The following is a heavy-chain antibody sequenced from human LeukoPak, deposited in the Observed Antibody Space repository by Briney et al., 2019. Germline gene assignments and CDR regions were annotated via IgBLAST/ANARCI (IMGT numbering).Heavy chain of an antibody. CDR2: IYYSGST. D-gene: IGHD6-13*01. CDR1: GGSISSSSYY. J-gene: IGHJ4*02. V-gene: IGHV4-39*07. Sequence: SETLSLTCTVSGGSISSSSYYWGWIRQPPGKGLEWIGSIYYSGSTYYNLSLKSRVTISVDTSKNQFSLKLSSVTAADTAVYYCARAGDSAAAGYYFDYWGQGTLVTVSS. CDR3: ARAGDSAAAGYYFDY.